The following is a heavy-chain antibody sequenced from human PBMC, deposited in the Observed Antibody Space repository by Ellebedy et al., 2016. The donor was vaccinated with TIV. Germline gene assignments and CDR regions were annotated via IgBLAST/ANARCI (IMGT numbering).Heavy chain of an antibody. CDR3: ARDRGFDWLPRLVYYGVDV. CDR2: IYDGGRT. D-gene: IGHD3-9*01. Sequence: MPSETLSLTCSLPGASISSYSWTWIRQSPGKGLEWIGYIYDGGRTRYNPALKSRVTISGDTSKNQLSLKLTSVTGADTAVYYWARDRGFDWLPRLVYYGVDVWGQGTTVAVSS. J-gene: IGHJ6*02. CDR1: GASISSYS. V-gene: IGHV4-59*01.